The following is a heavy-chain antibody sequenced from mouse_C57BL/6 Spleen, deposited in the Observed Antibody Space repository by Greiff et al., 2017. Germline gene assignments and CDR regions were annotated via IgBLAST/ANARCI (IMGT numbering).Heavy chain of an antibody. J-gene: IGHJ2*01. CDR2: IDPDTGGT. Sequence: QVQLQQSGAELVRPGASVTLSCKASGYTFTDYEMHWVKQTPVHGLEWIGAIDPDTGGTAYNQKFKGKAILTADKSSSTAYMELRSLTSEDSAVYYCTRWTVVATNDYWGQGTTLTVSS. V-gene: IGHV1-15*01. D-gene: IGHD1-1*01. CDR3: TRWTVVATNDY. CDR1: GYTFTDYE.